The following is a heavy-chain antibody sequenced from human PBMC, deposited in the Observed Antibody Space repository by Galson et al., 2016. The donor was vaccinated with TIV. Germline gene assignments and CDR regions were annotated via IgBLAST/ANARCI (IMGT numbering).Heavy chain of an antibody. CDR1: GFSLTTSGVG. D-gene: IGHD3-10*02. CDR2: IYWDDDE. CDR3: AHLPNMFYYGMDV. V-gene: IGHV2-5*02. J-gene: IGHJ6*02. Sequence: PALVKPTQTLTLTCTFSGFSLTTSGVGVGWIRQPPGKALEWLAHIYWDDDERYSPSLKSRLTITKDTSKNQVVLTMPNMDPVDTATYYCAHLPNMFYYGMDVWGQGTTVTVSS.